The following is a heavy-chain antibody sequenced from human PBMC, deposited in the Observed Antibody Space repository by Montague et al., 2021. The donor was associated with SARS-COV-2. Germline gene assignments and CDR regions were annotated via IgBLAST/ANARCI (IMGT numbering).Heavy chain of an antibody. V-gene: IGHV4-59*01. CDR3: ARHTRGWQPFDF. D-gene: IGHD6-19*01. J-gene: IGHJ4*02. Sequence: SETLSLTCTVSGGSIRSYYWSWIRQPPGKGLEWIGEIYSSGSTNYNPSLKNRVTISMDTSKSQFSLKLTSVTAADTAVYYCARHTRGWQPFDFWGQGTLVTVSS. CDR1: GGSIRSYY. CDR2: IYSSGST.